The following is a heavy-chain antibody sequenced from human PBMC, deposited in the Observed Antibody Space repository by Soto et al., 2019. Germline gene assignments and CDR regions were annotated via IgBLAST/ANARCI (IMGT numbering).Heavy chain of an antibody. V-gene: IGHV3-23*01. CDR2: ISGSGTTI. J-gene: IGHJ4*02. Sequence: GGSLRLSCAASGFTFSLYAMSWVRQAPGKGLEWVSAISGSGTTIYSADSVRGRFTISRDNSRNKLSLQMNSLRPEDTAVYYWATFFVATGGSSGWPWYFDSWGQGTLVTVSS. CDR1: GFTFSLYA. CDR3: ATFFVATGGSSGWPWYFDS. D-gene: IGHD6-25*01.